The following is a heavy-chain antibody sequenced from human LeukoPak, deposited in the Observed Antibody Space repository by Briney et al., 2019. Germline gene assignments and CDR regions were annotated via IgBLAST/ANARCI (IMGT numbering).Heavy chain of an antibody. CDR3: ARDIRSCSSTSCYAIGARLWNWFDP. CDR2: ISSSGSTI. Sequence: GGSLRLSCAASGFTFSSYEMNWVRQAPGKGLEWVSYISSSGSTIYYADSVKGRFTISRDNAKNSLYLQMNSLRAEDTAVYYCARDIRSCSSTSCYAIGARLWNWFDPWGQGTLATVSS. D-gene: IGHD2-2*01. CDR1: GFTFSSYE. V-gene: IGHV3-48*03. J-gene: IGHJ5*02.